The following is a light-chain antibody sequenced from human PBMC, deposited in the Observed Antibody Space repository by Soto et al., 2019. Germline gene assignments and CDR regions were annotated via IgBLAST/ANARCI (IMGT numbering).Light chain of an antibody. J-gene: IGKJ1*01. CDR2: DAS. V-gene: IGKV3-15*01. CDR3: QQYNNWPGT. Sequence: EIVMTQSPSTLSVSPGERATLSCRASQSVSSDLAWYQQKPGQAPRLLIYDASTRATGIPARFTGSGSGTEFTLTISSLQSEDFEVYYCQQYNNWPGTFGQGTKVDIK. CDR1: QSVSSD.